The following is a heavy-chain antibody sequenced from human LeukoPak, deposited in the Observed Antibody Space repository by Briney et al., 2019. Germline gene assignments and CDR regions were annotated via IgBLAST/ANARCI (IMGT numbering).Heavy chain of an antibody. CDR2: INHSGRN. CDR3: ARGAPGYYDVSGYYNYYYYMDV. V-gene: IGHV4-34*01. Sequence: SETLSLTCAVYGGSFSGYYWSWIRQPPGKGLEWVGEINHSGRNNYNPSLKSRVTISVHTSQNQFSLKLSSVTASDTAVYYCARGAPGYYDVSGYYNYYYYMDVWGKGTTVSVSS. CDR1: GGSFSGYY. J-gene: IGHJ6*03. D-gene: IGHD3-16*01.